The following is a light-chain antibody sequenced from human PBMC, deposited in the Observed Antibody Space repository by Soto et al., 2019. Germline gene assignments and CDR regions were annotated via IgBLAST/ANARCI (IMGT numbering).Light chain of an antibody. J-gene: IGKJ3*01. CDR3: QHYDYLPL. CDR2: GAS. V-gene: IGKV1-33*01. Sequence: DIQMTQSPSSLSASVGDRVTIACQASQDIGTFLNWYQHKPGKAPKLVIYGASNLDTGVPSRFSGIGSGTDFTFTISPLQPEDFATYYCQHYDYLPLFGPGTKVDI. CDR1: QDIGTF.